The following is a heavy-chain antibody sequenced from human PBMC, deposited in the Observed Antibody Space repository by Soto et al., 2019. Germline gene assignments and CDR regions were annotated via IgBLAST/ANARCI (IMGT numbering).Heavy chain of an antibody. CDR1: GGAFNAYP. CDR2: IFPLVDTT. Sequence: QVQLVQSGAEVKKPGSSVRLSCKASGGAFNAYPISWLRQAPGQRLEWMGGIFPLVDTTAYAQKFQGRVTMPADKATRTVYFEMSSLRSEDTATHFCAVDGCCCGGDCYSLVYWGQGTPVTVSS. V-gene: IGHV1-69*06. CDR3: AVDGCCCGGDCYSLVY. J-gene: IGHJ4*02. D-gene: IGHD2-21*02.